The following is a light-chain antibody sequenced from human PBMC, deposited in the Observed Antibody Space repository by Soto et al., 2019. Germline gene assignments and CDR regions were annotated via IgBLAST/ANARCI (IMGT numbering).Light chain of an antibody. J-gene: IGKJ1*01. Sequence: EIVLTQSPGTLSLSPGERATLSCRASQSVSSNLAWYQQKPGQAPRLLIHGASTRATGIPARFSGSGSGTEFTLTISSLQSEDFAVYYCQQYNIWPRTFGQGTKVDIK. CDR2: GAS. V-gene: IGKV3-15*01. CDR3: QQYNIWPRT. CDR1: QSVSSN.